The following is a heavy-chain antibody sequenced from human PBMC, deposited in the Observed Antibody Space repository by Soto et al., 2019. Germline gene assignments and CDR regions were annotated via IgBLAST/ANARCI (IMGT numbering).Heavy chain of an antibody. CDR2: ISYDGSNK. CDR3: AREAPRSGSYYYYYGMDV. CDR1: GFTFSSYA. V-gene: IGHV3-30-3*01. J-gene: IGHJ6*02. Sequence: PGGSLRLSCAASGFTFSSYAMHWVRQAPGKGLEWVAVISYDGSNKYYADSVKGRFTISRDNSKNTLYLQMNSLRAEDTAVYYCAREAPRSGSYYYYYGMDVWGQGTTVTVS. D-gene: IGHD1-26*01.